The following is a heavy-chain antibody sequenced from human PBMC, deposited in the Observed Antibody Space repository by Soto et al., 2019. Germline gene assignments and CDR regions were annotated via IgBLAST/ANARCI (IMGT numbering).Heavy chain of an antibody. V-gene: IGHV1-3*01. CDR2: IDAGNGNT. J-gene: IGHJ4*02. CDR1: GYTFTRNA. D-gene: IGHD3-9*01. CDR3: ARSETGYSRFDY. Sequence: QVQLVQSGAEVKKPGASLKVSCKASGYTFTRNAMHWVRQAPGQRLEWIGKIDAGNGNTKYSEKFQGRVTIPRDTSGSAGYMELRTLRSEDTSIYYCARSETGYSRFDYLVQGSLVTVSS.